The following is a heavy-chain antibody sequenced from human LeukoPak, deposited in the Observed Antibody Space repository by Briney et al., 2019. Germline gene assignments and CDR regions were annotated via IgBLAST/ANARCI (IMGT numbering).Heavy chain of an antibody. CDR1: GGTFSSYA. Sequence: SVKVSCKACGGTFSSYAISWVRQAPGQGLEWMGRIIPILGIANYAQKFQGRVTITADKSTSTAYMELSSLRSEDTAVYYCAKERDYGSGSYRLVYFDYWGQGTLVTVSS. J-gene: IGHJ4*02. V-gene: IGHV1-69*04. CDR2: IIPILGIA. CDR3: AKERDYGSGSYRLVYFDY. D-gene: IGHD3-10*01.